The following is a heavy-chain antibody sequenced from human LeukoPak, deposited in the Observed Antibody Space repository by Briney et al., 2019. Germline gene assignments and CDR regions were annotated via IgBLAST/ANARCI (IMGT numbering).Heavy chain of an antibody. CDR1: GFTFSDYY. J-gene: IGHJ4*02. CDR3: ARTALGLDF. D-gene: IGHD3-16*01. V-gene: IGHV3-11*01. CDR2: ISNSGITI. Sequence: PGGSLRLSCAASGFTFSDYYMSWIRQAPGKGLEWVSYISNSGITIYYAGSVKGRFTISRDNAKNSLFLQMSSLGAEDMAVYYCARTALGLDFWGQGTLVTVSS.